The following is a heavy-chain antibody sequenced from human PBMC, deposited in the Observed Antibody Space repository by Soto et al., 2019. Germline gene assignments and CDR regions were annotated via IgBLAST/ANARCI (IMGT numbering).Heavy chain of an antibody. CDR3: TIGSWSGEVFDI. Sequence: QVQLVQSGAEVKKPGSSVKVSCKDSGGTFSTYSMFWVRQAPGQGLEWMGRIIPMLGIRNYAQRFQDRVTIIADKPTATAQMELSSLRSEDTALYYCTIGSWSGEVFDIWGQGTMVTVSS. D-gene: IGHD2-21*01. CDR2: IIPMLGIR. J-gene: IGHJ3*02. CDR1: GGTFSTYS. V-gene: IGHV1-69*02.